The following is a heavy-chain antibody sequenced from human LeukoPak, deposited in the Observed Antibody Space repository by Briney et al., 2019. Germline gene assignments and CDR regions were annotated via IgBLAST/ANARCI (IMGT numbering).Heavy chain of an antibody. CDR3: ARAGTGIAVANWFDP. D-gene: IGHD6-19*01. CDR1: GGSFSGYY. Sequence: PSETLSLTCAVYGGSFSGYYWSWIRQPPGKGLEWIGEINHSGSTNYNPSLKSRVTISVDTSKNQFSLKLSSVTAADTAVYYCARAGTGIAVANWFDPWGQGTLVTVSS. CDR2: INHSGST. J-gene: IGHJ5*02. V-gene: IGHV4-34*01.